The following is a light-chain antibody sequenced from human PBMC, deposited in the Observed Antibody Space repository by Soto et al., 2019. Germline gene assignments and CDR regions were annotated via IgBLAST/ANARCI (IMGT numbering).Light chain of an antibody. CDR1: QSITNW. J-gene: IGKJ1*01. Sequence: THSPSTRSASILYRGILNAVASQSITNWLAWYQQKPGRAPKLLIYKASSLENGVPSRFSGSGSGTEFTLTISSLQPDDFATYYCQQYKSHRRTFGQGTKVDIK. CDR3: QQYKSHRRT. CDR2: KAS. V-gene: IGKV1-5*03.